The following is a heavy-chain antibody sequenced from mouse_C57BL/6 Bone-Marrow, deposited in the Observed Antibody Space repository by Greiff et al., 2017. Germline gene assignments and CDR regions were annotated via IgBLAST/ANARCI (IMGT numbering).Heavy chain of an antibody. Sequence: QVQLQQSGAELVRPGTSVKMSCKASGYTFTNYWIGWAKQRPGHGLEWIGDIYPGGGYNNYNEKFKGKETLTADKSSSTAYMQFNSLTSEDSAIYSCSRWTTIVAGRYLYFDVSCTVTTFTVSS. CDR2: IYPGGGYN. CDR1: GYTFTNYW. J-gene: IGHJ1*03. D-gene: IGHD1-1*01. CDR3: SRWTTIVAGRYLYFDV. V-gene: IGHV1-63*01.